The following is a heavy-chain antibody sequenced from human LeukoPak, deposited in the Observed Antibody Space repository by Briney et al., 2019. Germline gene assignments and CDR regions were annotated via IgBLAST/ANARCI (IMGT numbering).Heavy chain of an antibody. D-gene: IGHD3-10*01. CDR1: GFTVSSNY. CDR3: ARALWFGETFPAY. CDR2: IYSGGST. Sequence: HPGGSLRLSCAASGFTVSSNYMSWVRQAPGKGLEWVSIIYSGGSTFYADSVKGRFTISRDNAKNSLYLQMNSLRAEDTAVYYCARALWFGETFPAYWGQGTLVTVSS. J-gene: IGHJ4*02. V-gene: IGHV3-53*01.